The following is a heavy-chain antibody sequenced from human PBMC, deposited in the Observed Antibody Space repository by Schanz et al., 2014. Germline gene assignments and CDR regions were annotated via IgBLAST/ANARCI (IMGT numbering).Heavy chain of an antibody. CDR2: IIPILGIA. D-gene: IGHD5-12*01. CDR1: GGTFSTYT. Sequence: QVQLIQSGAEVKKPGSSVKVSCKASGGTFSTYTISWVRQAPGQGLEWMGRIIPILGIANYAQKFQGRVSITADTSTNTAYMELSSLTSDDTAVYYCARGGGPEDVFDIWGQGTILTASS. V-gene: IGHV1-69*09. CDR3: ARGGGPEDVFDI. J-gene: IGHJ3*02.